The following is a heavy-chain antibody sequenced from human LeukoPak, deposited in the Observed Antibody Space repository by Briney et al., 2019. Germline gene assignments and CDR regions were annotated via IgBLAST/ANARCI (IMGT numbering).Heavy chain of an antibody. D-gene: IGHD1-7*01. J-gene: IGHJ4*02. CDR2: ISASGGST. V-gene: IGHV3-23*01. CDR1: GSTFTIYA. CDR3: AIGLAGTRSYFDY. Sequence: GGSLRLSCAASGSTFTIYAISWVRQAPGKGLEWVSTISASGGSTYYADSVKGRFTISRDNSKNTLFLQMNSLRAEDTAIYYCAIGLAGTRSYFDYWGQGTLVTVSS.